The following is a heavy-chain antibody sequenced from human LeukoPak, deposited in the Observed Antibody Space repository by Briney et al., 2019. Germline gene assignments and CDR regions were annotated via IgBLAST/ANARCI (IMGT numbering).Heavy chain of an antibody. V-gene: IGHV3-66*02. CDR2: IYSGGST. Sequence: GGSLTLSCAASGFTVSSNYMSWVRQAPGKGLEWVSVIYSGGSTYYADSVKGRFTISRDNSKNTLYLKMNSLSAEDTAVYYCWGYCSGGSCSYYYDYYYMDVGGKGATVTVSS. D-gene: IGHD2-15*01. J-gene: IGHJ6*03. CDR1: GFTVSSNY. CDR3: WGYCSGGSCSYYYDYYYMDV.